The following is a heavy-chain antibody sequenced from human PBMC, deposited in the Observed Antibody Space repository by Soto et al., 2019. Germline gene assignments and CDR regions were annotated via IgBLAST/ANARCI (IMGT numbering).Heavy chain of an antibody. V-gene: IGHV3-23*01. D-gene: IGHD3-22*01. J-gene: IGHJ4*02. CDR1: GFTFSSYA. Sequence: EVQLLESGGGLVQPGGSLRLSCAASGFTFSSYAMSWVRQAPGKGLEWVSAISGSGGSTYYADSVKGRFTISRDNSKNTLYLQMNSLRAEDTAVYYCAKDMVNYYDSSGPSFDYWGQGTLVTVSS. CDR3: AKDMVNYYDSSGPSFDY. CDR2: ISGSGGST.